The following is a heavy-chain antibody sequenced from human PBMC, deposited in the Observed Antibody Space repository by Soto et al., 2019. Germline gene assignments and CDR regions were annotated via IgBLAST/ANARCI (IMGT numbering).Heavy chain of an antibody. CDR3: ARDIRGYSRAVDY. J-gene: IGHJ4*02. V-gene: IGHV4-61*01. D-gene: IGHD5-18*01. CDR2: IYSSGST. Sequence: QVQLQESGPGLVKPSETLSLTCTVSGDSVSSDNYYWTWIRQPPGKGLAWVGYIYSSGSTNYNPYLKSRVTISLDTSSNQFSLKLTSVTAADTAVYYCARDIRGYSRAVDYWGQGTLVTVSS. CDR1: GDSVSSDNYY.